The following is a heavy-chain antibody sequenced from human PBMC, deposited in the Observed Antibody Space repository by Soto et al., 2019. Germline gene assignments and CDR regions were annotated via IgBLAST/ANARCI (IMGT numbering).Heavy chain of an antibody. J-gene: IGHJ6*02. CDR2: IIPNFGTA. Sequence: QVQLVQSGAEVKKPGSSVKVSCKASGGTFSSYAISWVRQAPGQGLEWMGGIIPNFGTANYAQKFQGRVTITADDSTSTAYMELSSMRSEDTAVHYCADHGYSSSSRSGYGMDVWGQGTTVTVSS. D-gene: IGHD6-6*01. CDR3: ADHGYSSSSRSGYGMDV. CDR1: GGTFSSYA. V-gene: IGHV1-69*01.